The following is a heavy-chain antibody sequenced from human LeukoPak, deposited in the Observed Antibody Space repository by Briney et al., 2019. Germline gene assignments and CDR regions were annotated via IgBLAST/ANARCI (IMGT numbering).Heavy chain of an antibody. D-gene: IGHD5-24*01. J-gene: IGHJ5*02. Sequence: PGGSLRLSCAASGFTVSSNYMSWVRQAPGKGLEWVSVIYSGGSTYYADSVKGRFTISRDNSKNTLYLQMNSLRAEDTAVYYCARESVGYKSWFDPWGQGTLVTVSS. CDR2: IYSGGST. CDR1: GFTVSSNY. V-gene: IGHV3-53*01. CDR3: ARESVGYKSWFDP.